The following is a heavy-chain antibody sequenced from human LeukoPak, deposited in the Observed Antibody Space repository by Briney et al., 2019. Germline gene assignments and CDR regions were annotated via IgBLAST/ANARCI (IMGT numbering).Heavy chain of an antibody. CDR2: IYYSGST. Sequence: SETLSLTCTVSGGSISSYYWSWIRQPPGKGLEWIGYIYYSGSTNYNPSLKSRVTISVDTSKNQFSLKLSSVTAADTAVYYCARIPYGDYDSPLRDEGYFDLWGRGTLVTVSS. V-gene: IGHV4-59*01. D-gene: IGHD4-17*01. CDR3: ARIPYGDYDSPLRDEGYFDL. CDR1: GGSISSYY. J-gene: IGHJ2*01.